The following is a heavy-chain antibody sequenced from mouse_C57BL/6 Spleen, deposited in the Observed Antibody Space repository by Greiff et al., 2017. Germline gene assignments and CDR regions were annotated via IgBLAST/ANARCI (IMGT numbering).Heavy chain of an antibody. CDR2: IYPGDGDP. J-gene: IGHJ4*01. V-gene: IGHV1-80*01. CDR1: GYAFSSYW. Sequence: QVQLQQSGAELVKPGASVKISCKASGYAFSSYWMNWVKQRPGKGLEWIGQIYPGDGDPNYNGKFKGKDTLTADKSSSTAYMQLSSLTSEDSAVYFCARGTTSFCMDYWGQGTSVTVSS. CDR3: ARGTTSFCMDY. D-gene: IGHD1-1*01.